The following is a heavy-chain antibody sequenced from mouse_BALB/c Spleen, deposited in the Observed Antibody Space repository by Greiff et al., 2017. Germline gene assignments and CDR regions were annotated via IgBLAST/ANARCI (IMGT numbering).Heavy chain of an antibody. V-gene: IGHV1-4*01. CDR3: ARSDGYYAAWFAY. CDR1: GYTFTSYT. J-gene: IGHJ3*01. D-gene: IGHD2-3*01. Sequence: VKLQESGAELARPGASVKMSCKASGYTFTSYTMHWVKQRPGQGLEWIGYINPSSGYTNYNQKFKDKATLTADKSSSTAYMQLSSLTSEDSAVYYCARSDGYYAAWFAYWGQGTLVTVSA. CDR2: INPSSGYT.